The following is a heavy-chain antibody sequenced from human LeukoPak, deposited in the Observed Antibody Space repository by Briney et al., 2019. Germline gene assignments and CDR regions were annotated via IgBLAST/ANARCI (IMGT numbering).Heavy chain of an antibody. J-gene: IGHJ1*01. CDR3: ARRPPGNFWSGYYVD. CDR1: GYVFIRHW. CDR2: IYPGDSDT. D-gene: IGHD3-3*01. Sequence: GESLKISCKTSGYVFIRHWIGWVRQVPGKGLEWMGIIYPGDSDTRYSPSFQGQVTISADKSISTAYLQWSSLKASDTAMYYCARRPPGNFWSGYYVDWGQGTLVTVSS. V-gene: IGHV5-51*01.